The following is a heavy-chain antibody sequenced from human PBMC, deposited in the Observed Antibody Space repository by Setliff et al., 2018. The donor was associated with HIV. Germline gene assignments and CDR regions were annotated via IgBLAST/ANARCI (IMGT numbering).Heavy chain of an antibody. V-gene: IGHV3-7*01. Sequence: GGSLRLSCVASGLPFYNYWMTWLRRAPGRGLEWVANIKQDGSDMHYIESVKGRFTIFRDNAKNSVFLQMNSLRAEDTGVYYCARDYLYYNLYNGSPVYGMDVWGQGTTVTVSS. CDR3: ARDYLYYNLYNGSPVYGMDV. J-gene: IGHJ6*02. CDR1: GLPFYNYW. CDR2: IKQDGSDM. D-gene: IGHD3-3*01.